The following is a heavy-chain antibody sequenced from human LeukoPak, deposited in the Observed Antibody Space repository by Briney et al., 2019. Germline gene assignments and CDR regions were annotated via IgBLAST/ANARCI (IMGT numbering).Heavy chain of an antibody. D-gene: IGHD2-21*02. J-gene: IGHJ4*02. CDR1: GYTFTGYY. Sequence: GASVKVSCKASGYTFTGYYMHWVRQAPGQGLEWMGIINPSGGSTSYAQKFQGRVTMTRDMSTSTVYMELSSLRSEDTAVYYCARELAYCGGDCYSAAYYWGQGTLVTVSS. CDR2: INPSGGST. CDR3: ARELAYCGGDCYSAAYY. V-gene: IGHV1-46*01.